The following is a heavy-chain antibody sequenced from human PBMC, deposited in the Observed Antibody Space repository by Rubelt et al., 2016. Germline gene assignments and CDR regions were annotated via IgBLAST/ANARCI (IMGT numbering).Heavy chain of an antibody. CDR2: IYYSGTT. J-gene: IGHJ4*02. D-gene: IGHD6-19*01. CDR1: GGSIISTAYF. V-gene: IGHV4-39*07. CDR3: ARGRAVPGIGGQHYVDY. Sequence: QLQLQESGPGLVKPSETLSLTCTVSGGSIISTAYFWGWIRQPPGKGLEWIAPIYYSGTTYYNPSLKYRGFMSVDTSKNQCSLKLASVTATDTAVYYCARGRAVPGIGGQHYVDYWGQGTLVTVSS.